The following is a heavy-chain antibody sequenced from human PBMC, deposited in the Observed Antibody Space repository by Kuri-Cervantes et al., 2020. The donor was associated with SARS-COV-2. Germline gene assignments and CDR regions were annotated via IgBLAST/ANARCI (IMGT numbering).Heavy chain of an antibody. CDR1: GYTFTNND. V-gene: IGHV1-8*02. CDR3: YCAPKEGFDS. Sequence: ASVKVSCKASGYTFTNNDINWVRQASGQGLEWMGWMNPDTGNAGYAQKFQGRVTLTRITSISTVYMELSSLTSEDTAIYYCYCAPKEGFDSWGQGTLVTVSS. CDR2: MNPDTGNA. D-gene: IGHD2-21*01. J-gene: IGHJ4*02.